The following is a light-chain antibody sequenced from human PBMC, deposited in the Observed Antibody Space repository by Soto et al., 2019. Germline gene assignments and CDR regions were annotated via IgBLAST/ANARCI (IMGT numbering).Light chain of an antibody. V-gene: IGKV2-28*01. Sequence: ILMTQSPLSLAVTPGEPASICCRSSQSLVYSNGYNYLDWYVQKAGQSPQLLIYLGSNRASGVPDRFSGSGSGTDFTLKISRVEAEDVGVYYCLQAVQLPHTFGGGTKVDIK. CDR1: QSLVYSNGYNY. CDR2: LGS. J-gene: IGKJ4*01. CDR3: LQAVQLPHT.